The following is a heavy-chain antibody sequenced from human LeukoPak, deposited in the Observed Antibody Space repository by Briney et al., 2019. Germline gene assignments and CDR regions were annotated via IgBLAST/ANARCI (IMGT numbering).Heavy chain of an antibody. CDR3: AREAGDLLGAFVI. J-gene: IGHJ3*02. Sequence: PTETLSLTCTVSGGSISSGSYYWSWIRQPAGKGLEWIGRIYTSGSTNYNPSLKSRVTISVDTSKNQFSLNLSSVTAADTAVYYCAREAGDLLGAFVIWGQGTMVTVSS. CDR2: IYTSGST. CDR1: GGSISSGSYY. D-gene: IGHD1-26*01. V-gene: IGHV4-61*02.